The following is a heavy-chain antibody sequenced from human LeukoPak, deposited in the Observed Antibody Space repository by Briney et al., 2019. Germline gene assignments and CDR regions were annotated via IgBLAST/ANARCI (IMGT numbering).Heavy chain of an antibody. CDR2: ISGSGANI. CDR1: GFTFSGHA. V-gene: IGHV3-23*01. D-gene: IGHD2-21*02. J-gene: IGHJ4*02. Sequence: GGSLRLSCAASGFTFSGHAMSWVRQAPGKGLEWVASISGSGANIDYADFVKGQFTISRDNSKSAVYLQMNSLRAEDTAVYYCAKFRGGDWPQSFDYWGQGTLVTVSS. CDR3: AKFRGGDWPQSFDY.